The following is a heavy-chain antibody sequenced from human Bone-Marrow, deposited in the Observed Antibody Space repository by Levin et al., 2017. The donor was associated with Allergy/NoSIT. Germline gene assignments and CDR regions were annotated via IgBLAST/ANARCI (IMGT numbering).Heavy chain of an antibody. CDR1: GGSFSNSY. CDR2: IFYSGST. Sequence: SQTLSLTCTVSGGSFSNSYWSWIRQPPGKGLEWIGYIFYSGSTNYNPSLRSRVTISLDTSKNQFSLELSSVTAADTAVYYCARRSGSYVLWGQGTLVTVSS. J-gene: IGHJ4*02. V-gene: IGHV4-59*08. CDR3: ARRSGSYVL. D-gene: IGHD1-26*01.